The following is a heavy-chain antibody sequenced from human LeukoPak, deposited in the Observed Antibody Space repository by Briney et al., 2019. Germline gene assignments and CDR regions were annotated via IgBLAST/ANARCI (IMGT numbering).Heavy chain of an antibody. Sequence: SETLSLTCAVSGGSISSSNWWSWVRQPPGKGLEWIGEIYYSGSTYYNPSLKSRVTISVDTSKNQFSLKLSSVTAADTAVYYCARALRITMVRGVIGGIDYWGQGTLVTVSS. CDR2: IYYSGST. CDR1: GGSISSSNW. J-gene: IGHJ4*02. CDR3: ARALRITMVRGVIGGIDY. D-gene: IGHD3-10*01. V-gene: IGHV4-4*02.